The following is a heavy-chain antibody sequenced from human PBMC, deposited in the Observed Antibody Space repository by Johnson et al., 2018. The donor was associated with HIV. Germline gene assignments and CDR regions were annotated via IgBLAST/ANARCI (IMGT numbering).Heavy chain of an antibody. V-gene: IGHV3-74*02. CDR1: GFMFSSYA. CDR3: ARVGGSSWSEAFDI. D-gene: IGHD6-13*01. CDR2: INSDGSST. J-gene: IGHJ3*02. Sequence: EVQLVESGGGVVQPGRSLRLSCAASGFMFSSYAMHWVRQAPGKGLVWVSRINSDGSSTSYADSVKGRFTISRDNAKNTLYLQMNSLRAEDTAVYYCARVGGSSWSEAFDIWGQGTMVTVSS.